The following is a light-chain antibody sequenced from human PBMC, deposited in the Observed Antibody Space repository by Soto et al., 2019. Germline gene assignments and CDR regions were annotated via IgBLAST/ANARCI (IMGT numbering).Light chain of an antibody. CDR3: QQYSKWPIT. CDR2: GIS. CDR1: QSVNSN. J-gene: IGKJ5*01. Sequence: EIVLTQSPATLSVSPWERSSLSSRASQSVNSNYLAWYQHKPGQAPRPLIYGISSRATGIPARFSGSGSGTEFTLTISSLQPEDFAVYYCQQYSKWPITFGQGTRLEI. V-gene: IGKV3D-15*01.